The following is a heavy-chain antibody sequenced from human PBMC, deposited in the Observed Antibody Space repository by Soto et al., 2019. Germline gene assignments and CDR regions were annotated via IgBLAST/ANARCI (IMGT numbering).Heavy chain of an antibody. V-gene: IGHV4-4*07. J-gene: IGHJ6*02. CDR1: GGSISSYY. CDR3: ARDRGYYDRSGYYHRVGYYYYGMDV. Sequence: SETLSLTXTVSGGSISSYYWSWIRQPAGKGLEWIGRIYTSGSTNYNPSLKSRVTMSVDTSKNQFSLKLSSVTAADTAVYYCARDRGYYDRSGYYHRVGYYYYGMDVWGQGTTVTVSS. D-gene: IGHD3-22*01. CDR2: IYTSGST.